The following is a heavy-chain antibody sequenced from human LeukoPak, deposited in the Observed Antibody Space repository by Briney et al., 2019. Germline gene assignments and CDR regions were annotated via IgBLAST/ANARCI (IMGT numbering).Heavy chain of an antibody. CDR2: INHSGST. CDR3: ASSPWTAAGLDY. Sequence: PSETLSLTCAVYGGSFSGYYWSWIRQHPGKGLEWIGEINHSGSTNYNPSLKSRVTISVDTSKNQFSLKLSSVTAADTAVYYCASSPWTAAGLDYWGQGTLVTVSS. D-gene: IGHD6-13*01. V-gene: IGHV4-34*01. CDR1: GGSFSGYY. J-gene: IGHJ4*02.